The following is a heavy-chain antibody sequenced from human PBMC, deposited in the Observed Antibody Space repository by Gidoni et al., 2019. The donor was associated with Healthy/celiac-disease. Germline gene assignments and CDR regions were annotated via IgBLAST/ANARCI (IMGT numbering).Heavy chain of an antibody. V-gene: IGHV3-21*01. CDR3: ARDRGVVVPAAKDY. CDR1: GFPSSSYS. D-gene: IGHD2-2*01. CDR2: ISSSSSYI. Sequence: EVQLVESGGGLVKPGGSLRLSCAASGFPSSSYSMNWVRQAPGKGVEWVSSISSSSSYIYYADSVKGRFTISRDNAKNSLYLQMNSLRAEDTAVYYCARDRGVVVPAAKDYWGQGTLVTVSS. J-gene: IGHJ4*02.